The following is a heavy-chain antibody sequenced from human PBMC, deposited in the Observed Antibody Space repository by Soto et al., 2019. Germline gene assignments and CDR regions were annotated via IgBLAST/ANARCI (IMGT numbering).Heavy chain of an antibody. D-gene: IGHD1-7*01. CDR3: ARRTGTAPRFDY. J-gene: IGHJ4*02. CDR2: ISYDGSNH. CDR1: GFTFSEFE. V-gene: IGHV3-30-3*01. Sequence: QVQLVESGGGVVQPGRSLRLSCSASGFTFSEFEMYWVRQAPGKGLDWVSFISYDGSNHYYAGSVKGRFTVSRDNSKNTLCLLMNSLRPEDTAVYFCARRTGTAPRFDYWGQGTLVTVSS.